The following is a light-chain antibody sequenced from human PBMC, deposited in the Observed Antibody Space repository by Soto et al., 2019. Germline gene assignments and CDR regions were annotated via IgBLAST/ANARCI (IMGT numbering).Light chain of an antibody. CDR2: AAS. CDR3: QQSYSTLQWT. Sequence: DIQMTQSPSSLSASVGDRVTITYRASQSISSYLTWYQQKPGIAPKLLIYAASSLQSGVPSRFSGSGSGTDFTLTISSLQPEDFATYYCQQSYSTLQWTFGQGTKVDI. CDR1: QSISSY. V-gene: IGKV1-39*01. J-gene: IGKJ1*01.